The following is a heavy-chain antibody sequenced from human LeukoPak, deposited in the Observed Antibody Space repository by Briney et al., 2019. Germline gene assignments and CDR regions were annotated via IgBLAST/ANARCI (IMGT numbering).Heavy chain of an antibody. CDR3: ARRVATAYNWFDP. CDR2: IYYSGST. CDR1: GGSISSSSYY. Sequence: SETLPLTCTVSGGSISSSSYYWGWIRQPPGKGLEWIGSIYYSGSTYYNPSLKSRVTISVDTSKNQFSLKLSSVTAADTAVYYCARRVATAYNWFDPWGQGTLVTVSS. D-gene: IGHD5-12*01. J-gene: IGHJ5*02. V-gene: IGHV4-39*01.